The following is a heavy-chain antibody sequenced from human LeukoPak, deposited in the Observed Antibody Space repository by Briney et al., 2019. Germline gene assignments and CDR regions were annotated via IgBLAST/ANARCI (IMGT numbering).Heavy chain of an antibody. CDR1: GYTFTDYY. J-gene: IGHJ4*02. CDR2: INPNDGDT. Sequence: GASVKVSCKASGYTFTDYYMHWVRQAPGQGFEWMGWINPNDGDTNYAQKFQGRVTMTRDTSISTAHMEVSRLRSDDTAVYYCARGAREYYYDSSGFVDYWGQGTLVTVSS. V-gene: IGHV1-2*02. CDR3: ARGAREYYYDSSGFVDY. D-gene: IGHD3-22*01.